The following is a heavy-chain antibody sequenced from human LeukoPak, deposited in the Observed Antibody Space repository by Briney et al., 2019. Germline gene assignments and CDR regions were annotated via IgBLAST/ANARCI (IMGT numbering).Heavy chain of an antibody. Sequence: PGGSLRLSCAASGFTFSSYAMTWVRQAPGKGLEWVSAISSGGTSSYYADSVKGRFTISRDNSKNTLSLQMNSLRAEDTAVYYCAKQTPYYYDSSDWAPYYFDYWGQGTLVTVSS. V-gene: IGHV3-23*01. CDR2: ISSGGTSS. D-gene: IGHD3-22*01. CDR1: GFTFSSYA. J-gene: IGHJ4*02. CDR3: AKQTPYYYDSSDWAPYYFDY.